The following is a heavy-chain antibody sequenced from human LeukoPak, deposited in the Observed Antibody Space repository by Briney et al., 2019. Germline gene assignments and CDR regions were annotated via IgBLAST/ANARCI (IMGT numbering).Heavy chain of an antibody. J-gene: IGHJ6*02. CDR2: IYYSGST. CDR1: GGSISSGGYY. Sequence: PSETLSLTCTVSGGSISSGGYYWSWIRQHPGKGLEWIGYIYYSGSTNYNPSLKSRVTISVDTSKNQFSLKLSSVTAADTAVYYCARSITMVRGVIVPYYYYGMDVWGQGTTVTVSS. D-gene: IGHD3-10*01. V-gene: IGHV4-61*08. CDR3: ARSITMVRGVIVPYYYYGMDV.